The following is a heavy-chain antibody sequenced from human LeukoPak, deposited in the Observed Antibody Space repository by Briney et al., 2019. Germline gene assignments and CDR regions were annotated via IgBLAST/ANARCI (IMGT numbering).Heavy chain of an antibody. CDR1: GFPFSSYA. V-gene: IGHV3-64D*09. CDR3: VRGYSFGPYGMDV. CDR2: ISDCGGST. D-gene: IGHD2-15*01. J-gene: IGHJ6*02. Sequence: GGSLRLYCSATGFPFSSYAMHWVRQAPGKGLDYVSAISDCGGSTYYADSVKGRFTISRDNSKNTLYLQMSSLRAEDTAVYFCVRGYSFGPYGMDVWGQGTTVTVSS.